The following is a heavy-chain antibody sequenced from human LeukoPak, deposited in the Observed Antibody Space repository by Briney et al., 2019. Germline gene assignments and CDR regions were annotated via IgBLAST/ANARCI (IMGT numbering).Heavy chain of an antibody. CDR2: ISAYNGNT. J-gene: IGHJ3*02. CDR1: GYTFTSYG. D-gene: IGHD1/OR15-1a*01. Sequence: GASVKVSCKASGYTFTSYGISWVRQAPGQGLEWMGWISAYNGNTNYAQKLQGRVTMTTDTSTSTAYMELRSLRSDDTAVYYCARDSAYAGHQQPDNDAFDIWGQGTMVTVSS. CDR3: ARDSAYAGHQQPDNDAFDI. V-gene: IGHV1-18*01.